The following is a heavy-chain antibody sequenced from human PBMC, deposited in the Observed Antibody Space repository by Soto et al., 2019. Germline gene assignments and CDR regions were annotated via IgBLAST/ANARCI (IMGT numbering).Heavy chain of an antibody. CDR3: ARDSPITMFGTVPNWFDP. CDR2: IYYSWRT. D-gene: IGHD3-10*02. J-gene: IGHJ5*02. CDR1: GGSISSGGYY. Sequence: QVQLQESGPGLVKPSQTLSLTCTVSGGSISSGGYYWSWIRQHPGKGLEWIGHIYYSWRTFYNPSFKRRVTMSLDTSNNPFSLRLAYVTAADTAVYYCARDSPITMFGTVPNWFDPWGQGALATVSS. V-gene: IGHV4-31*03.